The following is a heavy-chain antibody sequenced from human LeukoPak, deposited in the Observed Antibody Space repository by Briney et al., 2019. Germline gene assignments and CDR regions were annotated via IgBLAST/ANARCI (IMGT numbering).Heavy chain of an antibody. CDR3: ARDLPAAVD. V-gene: IGHV3-21*01. CDR2: ISRSSSDI. Sequence: GGSLRLSYAASGFSFSSYSMSWVRQAPGKGLEWVSFISRSSSDIYHADSVEGRFTISRDNAKNSLYLQMNSLRAVDTAVYYCARDLPAAVDWGQGTLVTVSS. D-gene: IGHD2-2*01. CDR1: GFSFSSYS. J-gene: IGHJ4*02.